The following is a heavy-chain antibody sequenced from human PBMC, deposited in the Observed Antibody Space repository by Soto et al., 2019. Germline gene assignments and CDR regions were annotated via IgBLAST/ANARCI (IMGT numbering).Heavy chain of an antibody. CDR1: GFPFSDHY. CDR3: TRAGILTTPYYFDY. V-gene: IGHV3-72*01. CDR2: IRNKANSYTT. Sequence: GGSLSLSCAASGFPFSDHYMDWVRQAPGKGLEWVGRIRNKANSYTTEYAASVKDRFTISRDDSRNSLYLQMNSLKTEDTAMYYCTRAGILTTPYYFDYWGQGTLVTVSS. D-gene: IGHD2-21*01. J-gene: IGHJ4*02.